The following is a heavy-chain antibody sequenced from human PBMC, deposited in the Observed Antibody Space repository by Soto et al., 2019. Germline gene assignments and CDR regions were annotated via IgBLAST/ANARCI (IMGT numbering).Heavy chain of an antibody. V-gene: IGHV3-30-3*01. D-gene: IGHD3-10*01. CDR1: RFTFSSYA. CDR3: ARCSRSMVRGVIITRNYYYYGMDV. Sequence: SLRLSCAASRFTFSSYAMHGVRQAPGKGLEWVAVISYDGSNKYYADSVKGRFTISRDNSKNTLYLQMNSLRAEDTAVYYCARCSRSMVRGVIITRNYYYYGMDVWGQGTTVTVSS. CDR2: ISYDGSNK. J-gene: IGHJ6*02.